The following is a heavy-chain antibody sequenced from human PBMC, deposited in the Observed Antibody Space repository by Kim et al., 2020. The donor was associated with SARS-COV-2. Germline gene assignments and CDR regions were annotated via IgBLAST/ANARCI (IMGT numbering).Heavy chain of an antibody. Sequence: SETLSLTCAVYGGSFSGYYRSWIRQPPGKGLEWIGEINHSGSTNYNPSLKSRVTISVDTSKNQFSLKLSSVTAADTAVYYCARGRGNSAYYFDYWGQGTLVTVSS. CDR1: GGSFSGYY. CDR3: ARGRGNSAYYFDY. J-gene: IGHJ4*02. D-gene: IGHD2-21*02. CDR2: INHSGST. V-gene: IGHV4-34*01.